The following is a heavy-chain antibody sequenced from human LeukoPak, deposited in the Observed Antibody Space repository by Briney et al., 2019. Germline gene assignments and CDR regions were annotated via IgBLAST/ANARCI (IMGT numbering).Heavy chain of an antibody. CDR3: ARFTYDYSNYGSPLVVDY. V-gene: IGHV1-18*01. J-gene: IGHJ4*02. Sequence: GASVKVSCKASGYTLTRYGISWVRQAPGQGLEWMGWINGYNGNAKYVQIFQGRVTMTTDTATTTAYMELRSLRSDDTAVYYCARFTYDYSNYGSPLVVDYWGQGTLVTVSS. CDR1: GYTLTRYG. D-gene: IGHD4-11*01. CDR2: INGYNGNA.